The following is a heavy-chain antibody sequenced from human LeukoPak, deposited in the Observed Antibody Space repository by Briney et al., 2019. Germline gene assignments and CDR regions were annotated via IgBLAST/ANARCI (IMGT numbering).Heavy chain of an antibody. CDR1: GYTFTIYY. CDR2: INPSRGST. D-gene: IGHD1-1*01. Sequence: ASVKVSCKASGYTFTIYYIDWVRQAPGQGLEWMGMINPSRGSTSYAQKFQGGLTMTRDTSTSTVYMELSSLRSEDTAVYYCARGVQLERRYYNWFDPWGEGTLVTVSS. CDR3: ARGVQLERRYYNWFDP. V-gene: IGHV1-46*01. J-gene: IGHJ5*02.